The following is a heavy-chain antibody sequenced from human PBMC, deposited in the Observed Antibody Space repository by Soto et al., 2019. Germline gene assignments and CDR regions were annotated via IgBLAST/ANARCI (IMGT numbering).Heavy chain of an antibody. CDR3: AKGLGGPGSLTPRVDC. Sequence: EVQLLESGGGLVQPGGSLRLSCAASGFTFNNYAMTWVRQAPGKGLAWVSAISGGGDTTSYADSVKGRFTVSRDGSKNTLYLPRGSLRAEDTALYYCAKGLGGPGSLTPRVDCWGEGTLVTVSS. CDR2: ISGGGDTT. V-gene: IGHV3-23*01. J-gene: IGHJ4*02. D-gene: IGHD2-15*01. CDR1: GFTFNNYA.